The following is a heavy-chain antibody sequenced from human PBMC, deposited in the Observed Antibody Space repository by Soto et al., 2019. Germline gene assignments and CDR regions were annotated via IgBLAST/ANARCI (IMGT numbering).Heavy chain of an antibody. J-gene: IGHJ4*02. D-gene: IGHD3-16*02. V-gene: IGHV1-8*01. CDR3: ARAPYDYIWGSYRSEY. CDR2: MNPNSGNT. CDR1: GYTFTSYD. Sequence: QVPLVQSGAEVKKPGASVKVSCKASGYTFTSYDINWVRQATGQGLEWMGWMNPNSGNTGYAQKFQGRVTMTRNTSISTAYMELSSLRSEDTAVYYCARAPYDYIWGSYRSEYWGQGTLVTVSS.